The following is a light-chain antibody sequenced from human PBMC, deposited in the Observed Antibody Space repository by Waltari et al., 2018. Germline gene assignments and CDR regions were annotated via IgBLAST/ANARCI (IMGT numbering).Light chain of an antibody. CDR1: QSASVY. Sequence: IGLTQSPATLSLSPGERATLSCRANQSASVYLAWYQQKPGQAPRLLIYDASKRATGIPARFSASGSGTDFTLTISSLEPEDSAVYYCQQYNSYSRTFGQGTKVEIK. V-gene: IGKV3-11*01. CDR3: QQYNSYSRT. J-gene: IGKJ1*01. CDR2: DAS.